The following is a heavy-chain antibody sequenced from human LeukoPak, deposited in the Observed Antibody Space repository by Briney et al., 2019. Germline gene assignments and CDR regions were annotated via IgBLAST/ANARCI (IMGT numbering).Heavy chain of an antibody. V-gene: IGHV3-30*04. CDR1: GFTFSNYF. D-gene: IGHD2-21*02. CDR3: ARERQDTVIHSGAFDI. Sequence: GGSLRLSCAASGFTFSNYFMHWVRQAPGKGLEWVADIASDGSHTFYVESVKGRFTISRDNSKNKLYLQMNSLRAEDTAVYFCARERQDTVIHSGAFDIWGQGTMVTVSS. CDR2: IASDGSHT. J-gene: IGHJ3*02.